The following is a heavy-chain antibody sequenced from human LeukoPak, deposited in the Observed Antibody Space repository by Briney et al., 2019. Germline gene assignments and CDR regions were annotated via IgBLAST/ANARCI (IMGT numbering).Heavy chain of an antibody. CDR1: GFTFSSYC. D-gene: IGHD6-13*01. V-gene: IGHV3-21*01. CDR3: ARTAIAAAAFHNWFDS. J-gene: IGHJ5*01. CDR2: ISTSSSYI. Sequence: PGGSLRLSCAASGFTFSSYCMNWVRQAPGKGLEWVSFISTSSSYIHHADSVKGRFTISRDNARNSLYLQMNSLRAEDTAVYYCARTAIAAAAFHNWFDSWGQGTLVTVSS.